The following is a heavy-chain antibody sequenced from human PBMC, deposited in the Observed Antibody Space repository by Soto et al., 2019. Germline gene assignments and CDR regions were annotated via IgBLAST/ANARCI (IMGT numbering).Heavy chain of an antibody. Sequence: PGESLRLSCSGSGYSFAGYWITWVRQKPGKGLEWMGRIDPSDSQTYYSPSFRGHVTISATKSITTVFLQWSSLRASDTAMYYCARQIYDSDTGPNFQYYFDSWGQGTPVTVSS. D-gene: IGHD3-22*01. J-gene: IGHJ4*02. CDR3: ARQIYDSDTGPNFQYYFDS. CDR2: IDPSDSQT. CDR1: GYSFAGYW. V-gene: IGHV5-10-1*01.